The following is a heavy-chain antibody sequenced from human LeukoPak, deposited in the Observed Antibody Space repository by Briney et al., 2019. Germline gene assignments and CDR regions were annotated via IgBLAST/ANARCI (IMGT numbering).Heavy chain of an antibody. D-gene: IGHD3-22*01. J-gene: IGHJ3*02. CDR1: GFTFSSYG. Sequence: GGSLRLSCAASGFTFSSYGMHWVRQAPGKGLEWVAVISYDGSNKYYADSVKGRFTISRDNSKNTLYLQMNSLRAEDMAVYYCAHDSSGFDAFDIWGQGTMVTVSS. CDR3: AHDSSGFDAFDI. CDR2: ISYDGSNK. V-gene: IGHV3-30*18.